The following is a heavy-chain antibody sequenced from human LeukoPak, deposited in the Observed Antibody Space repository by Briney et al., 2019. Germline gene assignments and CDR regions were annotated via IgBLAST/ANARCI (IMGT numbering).Heavy chain of an antibody. CDR1: GFTFSDSY. V-gene: IGHV3-11*04. Sequence: GGSLRLSCAASGFTFSDSYMTWVRQAPGKGVEWVAYISGSGHDINYSDSVKGRFTISRDNAKNSLYLQMNSLRAEDTAVYYCARGRGVVVTAILSPPRIYYFDYWGQGTLVTVSS. CDR3: ARGRGVVVTAILSPPRIYYFDY. J-gene: IGHJ4*02. CDR2: ISGSGHDI. D-gene: IGHD2-21*02.